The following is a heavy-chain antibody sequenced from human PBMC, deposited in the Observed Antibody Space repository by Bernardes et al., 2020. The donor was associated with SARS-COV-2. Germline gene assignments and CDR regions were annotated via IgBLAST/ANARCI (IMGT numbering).Heavy chain of an antibody. CDR2: INDSGSA. CDR1: GGSFSGYY. Sequence: ETLSLTCAVYGGSFSGYYWSWIRQSPGKGLEWIGEINDSGSANYNPSLRSRVTISVDTSKNQVSLEMSSVTAADTAVYYCARGAIKEFTYCSGGTCYGFDYWGQGTLVTVSS. D-gene: IGHD2-15*01. CDR3: ARGAIKEFTYCSGGTCYGFDY. V-gene: IGHV4-34*01. J-gene: IGHJ4*02.